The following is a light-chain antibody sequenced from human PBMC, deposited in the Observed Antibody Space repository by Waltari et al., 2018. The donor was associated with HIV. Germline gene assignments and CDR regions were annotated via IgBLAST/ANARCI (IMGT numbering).Light chain of an antibody. CDR3: SSYTTTNTII. Sequence: QSALTQPASVSGSPGQSITISCTGTSSDIGAYEYVSWYRQHPDKAPQLLIYDVFYRPSGVSHLFSVSKSGNTASLTISGLHAEDEAFYSCSSYTTTNTIIFGGGTKLTVL. CDR2: DVF. J-gene: IGLJ2*01. V-gene: IGLV2-14*03. CDR1: SSDIGAYEY.